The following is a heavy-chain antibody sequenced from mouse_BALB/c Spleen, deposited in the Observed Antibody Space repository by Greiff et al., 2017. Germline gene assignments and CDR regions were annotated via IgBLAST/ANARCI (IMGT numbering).Heavy chain of an antibody. CDR3: ARRSGNYGGYFDV. CDR1: GYSITSDYA. Sequence: EVKLMESGPGLVKPSQSLSLTCTVTGYSITSDYAWNWIRQFPGNKLEWMGYISYSGSTSYNPSLKSRISITRDTSKNQFFLQLNSVTTEDTATYYCARRSGNYGGYFDVWGAGTTVTVSS. V-gene: IGHV3-2*02. D-gene: IGHD2-1*01. CDR2: ISYSGST. J-gene: IGHJ1*01.